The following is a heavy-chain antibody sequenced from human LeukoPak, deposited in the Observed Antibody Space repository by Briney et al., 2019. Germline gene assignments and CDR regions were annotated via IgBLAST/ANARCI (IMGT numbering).Heavy chain of an antibody. J-gene: IGHJ4*02. CDR3: ARTGSTGGY. CDR2: INHSGST. CDR1: GGSFSGYY. Sequence: SETLSLTCSVCGGSFSGYYWSWIRQPPGKGLEWIGEINHSGSTHYNPPLKSRVTISIDTSKNQFSLKLSSVTAADTAVYYCARTGSTGGYWGQGTLVTVSS. V-gene: IGHV4-34*01. D-gene: IGHD1-1*01.